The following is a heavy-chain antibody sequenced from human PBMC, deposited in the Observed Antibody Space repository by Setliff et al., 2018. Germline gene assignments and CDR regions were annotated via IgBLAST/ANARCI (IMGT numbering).Heavy chain of an antibody. CDR1: GFTFRDYG. CDR3: AKDYLSRWWSEPPLYFDD. V-gene: IGHV3-20*04. CDR2: TNWNGDDI. D-gene: IGHD2-15*01. Sequence: PGGSLRLSCAASGFTFRDYGMNWVRQVPGKGLEWVSGTNWNGDDISYADSVRGRFTISRDNARNSLHLQMNDVRREDAAFYYCAKDYLSRWWSEPPLYFDDWGPGVLVTVSS. J-gene: IGHJ4*01.